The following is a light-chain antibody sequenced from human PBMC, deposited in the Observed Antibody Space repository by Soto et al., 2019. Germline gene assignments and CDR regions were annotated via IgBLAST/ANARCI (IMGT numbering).Light chain of an antibody. Sequence: QSVLTQPPSVSAAPGQRVTNSCSGSSSNIANSYVSWYQHLPGTGPKLLIYDNNKRPSGIPDRFSASKSGTSATLAITGLQTGDEGDYYCGTWDSSLSVGVFGGGTKVTVL. CDR3: GTWDSSLSVGV. V-gene: IGLV1-51*01. CDR1: SSNIANSY. CDR2: DNN. J-gene: IGLJ2*01.